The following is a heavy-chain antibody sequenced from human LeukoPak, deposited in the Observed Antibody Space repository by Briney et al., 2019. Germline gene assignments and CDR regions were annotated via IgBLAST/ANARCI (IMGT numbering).Heavy chain of an antibody. V-gene: IGHV4-31*03. D-gene: IGHD3-10*01. CDR3: ARGVKGLRGAFDI. CDR2: VYYSGST. J-gene: IGHJ3*02. CDR1: GGSISSGVYY. Sequence: SETLSLTCTVSGGSISSGVYYWSWIRQHPGKGLEWIGYVYYSGSTYSNPSLKSRLTMSVDISKNQFSLKLSSVTAADTAVYYCARGVKGLRGAFDIWGQGTMVTVSS.